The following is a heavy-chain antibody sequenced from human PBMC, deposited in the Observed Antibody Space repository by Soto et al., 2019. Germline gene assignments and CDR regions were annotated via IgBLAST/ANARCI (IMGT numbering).Heavy chain of an antibody. CDR1: GFSLTDHGVG. Sequence: QITLKASGPTLVEPTQTLSLTCTYSGFSLTDHGVGVGWIRRPPGKALEWLAVIHWNDDKRYNTSLRNKVTIARDTSKDQVVLTMADMDPVDTGTYSCAHSPLFHVFVMWDYWGQGTPVTVSS. J-gene: IGHJ4*02. D-gene: IGHD3-3*01. CDR2: IHWNDDK. CDR3: AHSPLFHVFVMWDY. V-gene: IGHV2-5*01.